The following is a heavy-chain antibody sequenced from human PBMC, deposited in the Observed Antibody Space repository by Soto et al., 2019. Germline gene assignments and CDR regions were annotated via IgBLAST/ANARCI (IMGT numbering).Heavy chain of an antibody. CDR3: ARDLGASSSGYYAH. CDR2: ISGSGGST. J-gene: IGHJ4*02. D-gene: IGHD3-22*01. CDR1: GFTFSSYA. Sequence: PGGSLRLSCAASGFTFSSYAMSWVRQAPGKGREWVSAISGSGGSTYYADSVKGRFTISRDNSKNTLYLQMNSLRAEDTAVYYCARDLGASSSGYYAHWGQGTLVTVSS. V-gene: IGHV3-23*01.